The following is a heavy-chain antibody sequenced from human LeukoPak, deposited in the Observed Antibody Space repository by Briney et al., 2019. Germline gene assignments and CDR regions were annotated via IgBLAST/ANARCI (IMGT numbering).Heavy chain of an antibody. CDR1: GGTFSSYA. CDR3: ARAQHHIVVVPAALRIDP. J-gene: IGHJ5*02. V-gene: IGHV1-69*04. Sequence: GASVKVSCKASGGTFSSYAISWVRQAPGQGLEWMGRIIPILGIANYAQKFQGRVTITADKSTSTAYMELSSLRSEDTAVYYCARAQHHIVVVPAALRIDPWGQGTLVTVSS. CDR2: IIPILGIA. D-gene: IGHD2-2*01.